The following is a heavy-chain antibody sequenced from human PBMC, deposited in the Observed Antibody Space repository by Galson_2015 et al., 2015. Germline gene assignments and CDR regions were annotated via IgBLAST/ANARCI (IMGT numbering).Heavy chain of an antibody. D-gene: IGHD2-15*01. Sequence: SVKVSCKASGGTFSSYAISWVRQAPGQGLEWMGGIIPIFGTANYAQKFQGRVTITADESTSTAYMELSSLRSEDTAVYYCARADPSYCSGGSCSSWFDPSGQGTPVTVSS. V-gene: IGHV1-69*13. CDR2: IIPIFGTA. J-gene: IGHJ5*02. CDR3: ARADPSYCSGGSCSSWFDP. CDR1: GGTFSSYA.